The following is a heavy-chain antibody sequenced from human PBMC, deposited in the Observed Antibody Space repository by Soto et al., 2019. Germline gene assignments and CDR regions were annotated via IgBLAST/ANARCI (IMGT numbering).Heavy chain of an antibody. J-gene: IGHJ6*02. CDR1: GGSFSGYY. V-gene: IGHV4-34*01. CDR3: ARGTGVATITVTTLYYGMDV. Sequence: SETLSLTCAVYGGSFSGYYWSWIRQPPGKGLEWIGEINHSGSTNYNPSLKSRVTISVDTSKNQFSLKLSSVTAADTAVYYCARGTGVATITVTTLYYGMDVWGQGTTVTVSS. CDR2: INHSGST. D-gene: IGHD5-12*01.